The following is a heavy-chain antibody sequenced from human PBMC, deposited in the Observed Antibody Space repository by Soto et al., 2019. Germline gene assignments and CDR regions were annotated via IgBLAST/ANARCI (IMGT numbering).Heavy chain of an antibody. V-gene: IGHV3-30-3*01. Sequence: GRSLRLSCAASGFTFSSYAMHGVRQAQGKGLEWVTVISYDGSNKYYADSVKGRFTISRDNSKNTLYLQMNSLRAEDTAVYYCAREGVELRFLEWLPIPQYYYGMDVWGQGTTVTVSS. CDR2: ISYDGSNK. CDR3: AREGVELRFLEWLPIPQYYYGMDV. CDR1: GFTFSSYA. J-gene: IGHJ6*02. D-gene: IGHD3-3*01.